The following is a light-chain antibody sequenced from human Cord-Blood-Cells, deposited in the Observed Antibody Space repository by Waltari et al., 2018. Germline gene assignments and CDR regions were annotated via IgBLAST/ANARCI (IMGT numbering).Light chain of an antibody. CDR1: QSVLYSSNNKNY. V-gene: IGKV4-1*01. Sequence: DIVMTQSPDSLAVSLGERATINCKSSQSVLYSSNNKNYLAWYQQKPGQPPKLRIYWASTRESGVPDRFSGSGSATDFTLTISSLQAEDVAVYYCQQYYSTPPTFGQGTKVEIK. CDR3: QQYYSTPPT. J-gene: IGKJ1*01. CDR2: WAS.